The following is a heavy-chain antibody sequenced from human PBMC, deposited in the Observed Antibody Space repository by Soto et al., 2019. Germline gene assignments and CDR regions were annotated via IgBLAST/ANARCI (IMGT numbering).Heavy chain of an antibody. D-gene: IGHD6-19*01. CDR2: IYDSGNT. CDR3: PRRRGWSTPDH. J-gene: IGHJ4*02. CDR1: GASISNYC. V-gene: IGHV4-59*01. Sequence: QVQFQESGPRLVKPSETLALTCTVPGASISNYCWSWLRQTPGKAPEWIGCIYDSGNTNYNPSFKTPVTISIDTSNNQLSLKPTSVTPADTPVYACPRRRGWSTPDHWGPRTLVTVSS.